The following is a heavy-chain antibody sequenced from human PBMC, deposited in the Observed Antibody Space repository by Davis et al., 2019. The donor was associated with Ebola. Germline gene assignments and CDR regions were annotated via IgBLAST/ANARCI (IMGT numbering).Heavy chain of an antibody. Sequence: GESLKISCAASGFTFSSYSMNWVRQAPGKGLEWVSYISSSGSTIYYSDSVKGRFTISRDNAKNSLYLQMNSLRAEDTAVYYCARDDYSSSSFNYWGQGTLVTVSS. V-gene: IGHV3-48*04. D-gene: IGHD6-6*01. CDR1: GFTFSSYS. J-gene: IGHJ4*02. CDR3: ARDDYSSSSFNY. CDR2: ISSSGSTI.